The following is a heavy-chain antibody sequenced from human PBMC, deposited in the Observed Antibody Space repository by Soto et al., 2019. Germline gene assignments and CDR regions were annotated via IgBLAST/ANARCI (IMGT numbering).Heavy chain of an antibody. CDR3: ERQGLSGIAV. J-gene: IGHJ6*02. CDR1: GYTFTSYD. CDR2: MNPNSANT. V-gene: IGHV1-8*01. Sequence: QVQLVQSGAEVKKPGASVKVSCKASGYTFTSYDINWVRQATGQGLEWMGWMNPNSANTGYAQKFQGRVAMTRNTSISPAYTELISLRSEATAVYYYERQGLSGIAVWGQGTTVTVSS.